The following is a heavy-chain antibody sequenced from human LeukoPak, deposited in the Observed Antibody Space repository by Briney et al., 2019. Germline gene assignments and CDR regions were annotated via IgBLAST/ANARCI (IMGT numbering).Heavy chain of an antibody. CDR2: IRSAQYGGTT. D-gene: IGHD2-8*01. Sequence: GGSLRLSCTTSGFTFGDSAMNWVRQAPGKGLEWLGFIRSAQYGGTTEYVASVRGRFTISRDDSKSIAYLQMNSLKSEDTAVYYCTREVGTRSPYWGQGTLVTVSS. V-gene: IGHV3-49*04. J-gene: IGHJ4*02. CDR3: TREVGTRSPY. CDR1: GFTFGDSA.